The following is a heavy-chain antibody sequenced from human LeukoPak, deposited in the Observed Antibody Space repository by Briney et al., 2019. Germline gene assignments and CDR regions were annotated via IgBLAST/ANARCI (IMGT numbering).Heavy chain of an antibody. CDR2: INQDGSEK. CDR3: AKNGDRGAYCTGGTCYPYFYYYMDV. Sequence: PGGSLRLSCATSGFTFSSYWMSWVRQAPGKGLEWVAYINQDGSEKNYADSVKGRFTVSRDNAKKSLYLQMNSLRAEDTAIYYCAKNGDRGAYCTGGTCYPYFYYYMDVWGKGTTVTI. CDR1: GFTFSSYW. J-gene: IGHJ6*03. D-gene: IGHD2-15*01. V-gene: IGHV3-7*03.